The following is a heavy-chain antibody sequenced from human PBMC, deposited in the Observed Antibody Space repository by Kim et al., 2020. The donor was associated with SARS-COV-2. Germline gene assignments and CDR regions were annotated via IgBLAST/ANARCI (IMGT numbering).Heavy chain of an antibody. J-gene: IGHJ3*02. CDR1: GFTFSSYA. Sequence: GGSLRLSCAASGFTFSSYAMHWVRQAPGKGLEWVAVISYDGSNKYYADSVKGRFTISRDNSKNTLYLQMNSLRAENTAVYYCARVSSSTSGGAFDIWGQGTMVTVSS. V-gene: IGHV3-30-3*01. D-gene: IGHD2-2*01. CDR2: ISYDGSNK. CDR3: ARVSSSTSGGAFDI.